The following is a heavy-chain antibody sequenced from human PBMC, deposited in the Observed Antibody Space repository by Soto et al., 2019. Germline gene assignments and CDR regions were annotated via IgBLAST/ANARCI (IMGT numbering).Heavy chain of an antibody. V-gene: IGHV4-34*01. J-gene: IGHJ5*02. CDR2: INHSGTS. Sequence: SEAQSVTCAVYSGSFSGYYWIWIRQPPGKGVEWIGEINHSGTSNNNPSLKSRVTISVDTSKHQFSLKLRSVTAADTAVYSCARGLIAARRTGSNWFDPWGKGTMVTVCS. CDR3: ARGLIAARRTGSNWFDP. D-gene: IGHD6-6*01. CDR1: SGSFSGYY.